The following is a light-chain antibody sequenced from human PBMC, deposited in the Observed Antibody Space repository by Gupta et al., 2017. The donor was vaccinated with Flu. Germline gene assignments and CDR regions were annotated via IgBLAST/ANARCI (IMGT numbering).Light chain of an antibody. J-gene: IGKJ2*01. CDR2: AAS. CDR1: RSISSY. Sequence: PSSLSASVGDRVTITCRASRSISSYLNWYQQKPGKAPKLLIYAASSLQSGVPSRFSGSGSGTDFTLTISRLQPEDFATYYCQQSDSTLYTFGQGTKMEIK. CDR3: QQSDSTLYT. V-gene: IGKV1-39*01.